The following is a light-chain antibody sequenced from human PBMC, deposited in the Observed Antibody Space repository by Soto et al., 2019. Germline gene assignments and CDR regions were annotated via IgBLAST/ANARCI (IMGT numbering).Light chain of an antibody. CDR3: SSYTISRIRV. V-gene: IGLV2-14*01. CDR2: DVT. Sequence: QSVLTQPASVSGSPGQSITISCTGSSSDIGAYNYDSWYQQHPGKAPKLMIYDVTNRPSGVSYRFSGSKSGSTASLTISGLQAEDEADYYCSSYTISRIRVFGGGTKLTVL. CDR1: SSDIGAYNY. J-gene: IGLJ3*02.